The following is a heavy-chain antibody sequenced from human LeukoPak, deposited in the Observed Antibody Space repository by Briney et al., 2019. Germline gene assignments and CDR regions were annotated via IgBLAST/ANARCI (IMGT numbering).Heavy chain of an antibody. CDR1: GGSISSYY. CDR2: IYYSGST. V-gene: IGHV4-59*01. Sequence: PSETLSLTXTVSGGSISSYYWSWIRQPPGKGLEWIGYIYYSGSTNYNPSLKNRVTISVDTSKNQFSLKLSSVTAADTAVYYCARGRQPAVADYWYFDLWGRGTLVTVSS. D-gene: IGHD6-19*01. J-gene: IGHJ2*01. CDR3: ARGRQPAVADYWYFDL.